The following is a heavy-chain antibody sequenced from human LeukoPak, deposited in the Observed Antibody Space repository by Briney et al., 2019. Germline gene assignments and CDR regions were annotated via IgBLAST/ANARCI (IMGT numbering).Heavy chain of an antibody. J-gene: IGHJ6*02. CDR1: GFTFISYS. CDR3: ARVLTTVTKFYYYYAMDV. D-gene: IGHD4-17*01. Sequence: PGGSLRLSCAASGFTFISYSMNWVRQAPGKGLEWVSSISSSSSYIYYADSAKGRFTISRDNAKNSLYLQMNSLRAEDTAVYYCARVLTTVTKFYYYYAMDVWGQGTTVTVSS. CDR2: ISSSSSYI. V-gene: IGHV3-21*01.